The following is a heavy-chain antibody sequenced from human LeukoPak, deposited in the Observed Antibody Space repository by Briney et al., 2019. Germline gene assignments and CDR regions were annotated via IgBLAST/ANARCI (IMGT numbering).Heavy chain of an antibody. CDR2: IYYSGST. Sequence: SETLSLTCTVSGGSTSSYYWSWIRQPPGKGLEWIGYIYYSGSTNYNPSLKSRVTISVDTSKNQFSLKLSSVTAADTAVYYCARGGYSYATDAFDIWGQGTMVTVSS. CDR1: GGSTSSYY. V-gene: IGHV4-59*01. J-gene: IGHJ3*02. CDR3: ARGGYSYATDAFDI. D-gene: IGHD5-18*01.